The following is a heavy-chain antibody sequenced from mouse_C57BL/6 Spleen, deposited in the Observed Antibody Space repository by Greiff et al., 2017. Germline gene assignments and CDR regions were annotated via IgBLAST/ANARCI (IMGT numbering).Heavy chain of an antibody. CDR2: IWSGGST. Sequence: QVQLKESGPGLVQPSQSLSITCTVSGFSLTSYGVHWVRQSPGKGLEWLGVIWSGGSTDYNAAFISRLSISKDNSKIQVFFKMNSLQADDTAIYYGARNEYDYDALYYYAMDYWGQGTSVTVSS. J-gene: IGHJ4*01. CDR3: ARNEYDYDALYYYAMDY. V-gene: IGHV2-2*01. D-gene: IGHD2-4*01. CDR1: GFSLTSYG.